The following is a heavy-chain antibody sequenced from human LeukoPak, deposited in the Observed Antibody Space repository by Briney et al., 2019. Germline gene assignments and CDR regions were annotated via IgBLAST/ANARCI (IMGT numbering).Heavy chain of an antibody. J-gene: IGHJ4*02. D-gene: IGHD4-17*01. Sequence: GRSLRLSCATSGFTFTSWGMHLVRQAPDKGLEWVAVISYDGSNKYYADSVKGRFTISRDNSKNTLYLQMNSLRAEDTAVYYCARDSDPTTTTVTTPGDYWGQGTLVTVSS. CDR1: GFTFTSWG. CDR2: ISYDGSNK. V-gene: IGHV3-30*19. CDR3: ARDSDPTTTTVTTPGDY.